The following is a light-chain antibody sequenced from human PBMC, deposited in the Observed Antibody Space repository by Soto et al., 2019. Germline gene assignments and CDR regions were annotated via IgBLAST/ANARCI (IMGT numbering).Light chain of an antibody. CDR3: QTYHNVPA. Sequence: IQMTQSPFSLSASVGDRVTITCRASQYISNSLAWYQQRPGKVPMVLISAASTLQSGVPSRFSGSGSGTDFTLTINNLQPEDVATYYCQTYHNVPAFGQGTKVDI. V-gene: IGKV1-27*01. CDR1: QYISNS. CDR2: AAS. J-gene: IGKJ1*01.